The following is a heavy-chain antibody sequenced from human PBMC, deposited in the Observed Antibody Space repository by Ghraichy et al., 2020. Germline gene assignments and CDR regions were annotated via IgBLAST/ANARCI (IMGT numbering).Heavy chain of an antibody. CDR1: GGSISSSRYY. Sequence: SQTLSLTCTVSGGSISSSRYYWDWIRQPPGKGLEWIGSIQNSGSTYYNPSLKSRVTISEDTSKNQFSLKLSSVTATDTAVYYCARRPTGYFDYWGQGTLVTVSS. J-gene: IGHJ4*02. CDR3: ARRPTGYFDY. V-gene: IGHV4-39*01. CDR2: IQNSGST.